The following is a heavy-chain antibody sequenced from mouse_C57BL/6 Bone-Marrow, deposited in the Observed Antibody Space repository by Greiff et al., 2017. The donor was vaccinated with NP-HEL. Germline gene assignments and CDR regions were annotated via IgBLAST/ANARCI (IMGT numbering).Heavy chain of an antibody. Sequence: QVHVKQSGAELVRPGASVTLSCKASGYTFTDYEMHWVKQTPVHGLEWIGAIDPETGGTAYNQKFKGKAILTADKSSSTAYMELRSLTSEDSAVYYCTRGENYPLDYWGQGTTLTVSS. V-gene: IGHV1-15*01. CDR2: IDPETGGT. J-gene: IGHJ2*01. D-gene: IGHD1-1*02. CDR1: GYTFTDYE. CDR3: TRGENYPLDY.